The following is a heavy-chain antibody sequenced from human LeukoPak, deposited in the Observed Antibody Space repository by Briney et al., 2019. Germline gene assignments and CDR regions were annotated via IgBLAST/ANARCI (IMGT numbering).Heavy chain of an antibody. CDR2: IYTSGST. J-gene: IGHJ3*02. V-gene: IGHV4-61*02. CDR3: ARGSSGYYYDAFDI. D-gene: IGHD3-22*01. Sequence: SETLSLTCTVSGGSISSGRYYWSWIRQPAGKGLEWIGRIYTSGSTNYNPSLKSRVTISVDTSKNQFSLKLSSVTAADTAVYYCARGSSGYYYDAFDIWGQGTMVTVSS. CDR1: GGSISSGRYY.